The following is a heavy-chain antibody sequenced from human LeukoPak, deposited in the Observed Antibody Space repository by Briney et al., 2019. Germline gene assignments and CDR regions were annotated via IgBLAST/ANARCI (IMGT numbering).Heavy chain of an antibody. V-gene: IGHV3-23*01. CDR3: TKDEGWEHHY. CDR2: ISASDGNT. Sequence: PGRSLRLSCAASGITIRSSGMSWVRQAPGKGLEWVSGISASDGNTYYADSVQGRFTISRDSSENTLYLQMNSLRAGDTAIYYCTKDEGWEHHYWGQGTLVTVSS. CDR1: GITIRSSG. J-gene: IGHJ4*02. D-gene: IGHD1-1*01.